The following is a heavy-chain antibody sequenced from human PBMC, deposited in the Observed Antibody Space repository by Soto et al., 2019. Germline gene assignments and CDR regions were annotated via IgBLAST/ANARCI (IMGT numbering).Heavy chain of an antibody. V-gene: IGHV4-59*02. CDR3: ARGSWFDP. Sequence: PSETLSLTCTVSGGSVFSDDWTWIRQPPGKGLEWIGYISRSGSSSFAPSLKGRVTFSTDTSKNQVSLKMTYVTVADTAVYYCARGSWFDPWGPGTLVTVSS. CDR1: GGSVFSDD. J-gene: IGHJ5*02. CDR2: ISRSGSS.